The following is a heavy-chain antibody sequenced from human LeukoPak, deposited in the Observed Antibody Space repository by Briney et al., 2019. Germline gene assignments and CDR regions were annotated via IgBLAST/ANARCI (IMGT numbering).Heavy chain of an antibody. CDR1: GGSISSGDYF. J-gene: IGHJ4*02. Sequence: SETLSLTCSVSGGSISSGDYFWTWIRQPPGKGLEYIGYIYYSGTTYYNPSLKSRVTISVDRSKNQFSLKLSSVTAADTAVYYCARARAPYQEIDYWGQGTLVTVSS. V-gene: IGHV4-30-4*01. CDR3: ARARAPYQEIDY. CDR2: IYYSGTT. D-gene: IGHD2-2*01.